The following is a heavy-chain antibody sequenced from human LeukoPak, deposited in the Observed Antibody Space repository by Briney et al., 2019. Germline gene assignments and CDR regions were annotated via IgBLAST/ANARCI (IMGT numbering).Heavy chain of an antibody. V-gene: IGHV1-69*13. J-gene: IGHJ5*02. CDR2: IIPIFGTA. Sequence: SVRVSCKASGGTFSSYAISWVRQAPGQGLEWMGGIIPIFGTANYAQKFQGRVTITADESTSTAYMELSSLRSEDTAVYYCARGEESQDWFDPWGQGTLVTVSS. CDR1: GGTFSSYA. CDR3: ARGEESQDWFDP.